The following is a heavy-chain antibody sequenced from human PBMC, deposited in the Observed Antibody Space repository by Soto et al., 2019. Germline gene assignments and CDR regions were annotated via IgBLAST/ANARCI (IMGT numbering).Heavy chain of an antibody. J-gene: IGHJ4*02. Sequence: QVQLVESGGGVVQPGRSLRLSCAASGFTFSSYGMHWVRQAPGKGLEWVAVISYDGSNKYYADSVKGRFTISRDNSKNTLYLQMNSLRAEDTAVYYCAKDHYYGSGSSFDYWGQGTLVTVSS. D-gene: IGHD3-10*01. CDR2: ISYDGSNK. V-gene: IGHV3-30*18. CDR1: GFTFSSYG. CDR3: AKDHYYGSGSSFDY.